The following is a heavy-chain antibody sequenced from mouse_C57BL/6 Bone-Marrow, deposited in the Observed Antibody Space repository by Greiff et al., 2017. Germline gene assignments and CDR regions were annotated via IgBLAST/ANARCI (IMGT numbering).Heavy chain of an antibody. CDR1: GFTFSSYA. Sequence: EVQVVESGGGLVKPGGSLKLSCAASGFTFSSYAMSWVRQTPEKRLEWVATISDGGSYTYYPDNVKGRFTISRDNAKNNLYLQMSHLKSEDTAMYYCARAYYSNPYAMAYWGQGTSVTVSS. J-gene: IGHJ4*01. CDR2: ISDGGSYT. D-gene: IGHD2-5*01. CDR3: ARAYYSNPYAMAY. V-gene: IGHV5-4*01.